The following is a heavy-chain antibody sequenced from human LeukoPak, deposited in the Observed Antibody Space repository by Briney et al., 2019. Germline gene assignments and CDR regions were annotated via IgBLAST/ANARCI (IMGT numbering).Heavy chain of an antibody. CDR1: GGSISSGGYY. D-gene: IGHD1-26*01. V-gene: IGHV4-30-2*01. J-gene: IGHJ3*02. CDR2: IYHSGST. Sequence: SQTLSLTCTVSGGSISSGGYYWSWIRQPPGKGLEWIGYIYHSGSTYYNPSLKSRVTISVDTSKNQFSLKLSSVTAADTAVYYCARGGGTFAFDIWGQGTMVTVSS. CDR3: ARGGGTFAFDI.